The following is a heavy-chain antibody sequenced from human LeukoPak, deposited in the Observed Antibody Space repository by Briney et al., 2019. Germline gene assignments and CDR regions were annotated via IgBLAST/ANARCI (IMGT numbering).Heavy chain of an antibody. CDR2: ISGSGGST. CDR3: ARLFDGVTTFDY. Sequence: GGSLRLSCAASGFTFSSNAMSWVRQAPGKGLEWVSAISGSGGSTFYADSVKGRFTISRDNSKNTLYMQMNSLRAEDTAVYYCARLFDGVTTFDYWGQGALVTVSS. J-gene: IGHJ4*02. V-gene: IGHV3-23*01. CDR1: GFTFSSNA. D-gene: IGHD1-1*01.